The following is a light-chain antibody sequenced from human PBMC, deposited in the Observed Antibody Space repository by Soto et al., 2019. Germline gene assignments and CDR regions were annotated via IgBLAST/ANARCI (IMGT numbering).Light chain of an antibody. CDR2: GAS. CDR1: HSVSSSY. Sequence: EIVLTQSPGTLSLSPGERATLSCRASHSVSSSYLAWYQQKPGQAPRLLTYGASSRATGIPDRFSGSGSGTDFTLTISRLEPEDFAVYYCQQYGSSPPYTFGQGTKLEIK. CDR3: QQYGSSPPYT. J-gene: IGKJ2*01. V-gene: IGKV3-20*01.